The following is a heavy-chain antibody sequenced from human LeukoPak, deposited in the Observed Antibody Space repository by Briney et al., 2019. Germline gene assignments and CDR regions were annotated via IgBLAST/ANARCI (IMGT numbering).Heavy chain of an antibody. Sequence: GGSLRLSCAGSGFTFSNTWMHWVRQAPGEGLVWVSRIDSNGNTINYADSVKGRFTISRDNARNTLYLQMNGLRVEDTALYFFATAGNYRFDNWGQGTLVTVSS. J-gene: IGHJ4*02. CDR1: GFTFSNTW. V-gene: IGHV3-74*01. CDR2: IDSNGNTI. CDR3: ATAGNYRFDN. D-gene: IGHD1-7*01.